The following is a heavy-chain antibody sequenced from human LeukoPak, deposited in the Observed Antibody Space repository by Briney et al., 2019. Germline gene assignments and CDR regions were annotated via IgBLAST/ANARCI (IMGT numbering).Heavy chain of an antibody. Sequence: SQTLSLTCTVSGGSISSGSYYWSWIRQPAGKGLEWIGRIFTSGSTKYNPSLKSRVTISVDTSKNQFSLKLSSVTAADTAVYYCAREGKITMVRGVIRYYYMDVWGKGTTVTISS. J-gene: IGHJ6*03. CDR1: GGSISSGSYY. CDR2: IFTSGST. CDR3: AREGKITMVRGVIRYYYMDV. V-gene: IGHV4-61*02. D-gene: IGHD3-10*01.